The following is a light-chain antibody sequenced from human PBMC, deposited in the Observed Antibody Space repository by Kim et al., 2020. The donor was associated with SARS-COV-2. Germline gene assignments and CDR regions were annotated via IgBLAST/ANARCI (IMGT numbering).Light chain of an antibody. V-gene: IGLV3-19*01. CDR3: NSRDSSGNQV. Sequence: VALRKTGRITCQGDSLRSYYASWYQQKPGQAPLLVIYGKNNRPSGIPDRFSGSSSGNTASLTITGAQAEDEADYYCNSRDSSGNQVFGGGTQLTVL. CDR1: SLRSYY. CDR2: GKN. J-gene: IGLJ2*01.